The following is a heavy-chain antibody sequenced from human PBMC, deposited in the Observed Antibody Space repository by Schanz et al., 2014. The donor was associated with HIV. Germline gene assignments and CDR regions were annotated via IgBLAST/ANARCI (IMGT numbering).Heavy chain of an antibody. D-gene: IGHD3-10*01. J-gene: IGHJ4*02. Sequence: QVQLVQSGVEVKKPGASVKVSCKTSGYTFIDFYIHWVRQAPGQGLEWMGWINPNSGGTNYAQKFQGRVTMTRDTSISTASMELSRLTSDDTAVYYCARGVRITMIRGVTGIYYFDLWGQGTLVTVSS. CDR2: INPNSGGT. CDR1: GYTFIDFY. V-gene: IGHV1-2*02. CDR3: ARGVRITMIRGVTGIYYFDL.